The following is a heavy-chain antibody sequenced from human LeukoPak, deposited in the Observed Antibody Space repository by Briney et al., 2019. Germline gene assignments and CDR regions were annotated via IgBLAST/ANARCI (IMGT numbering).Heavy chain of an antibody. D-gene: IGHD1-1*01. CDR2: IYNSGSYI. J-gene: IGHJ4*02. Sequence: GGSLRLSCAASGFTFSSYSMNWVRQAPGKGLEWVSSIYNSGSYIYYADLVKGRFTISRDNAKNSLYLHMNSLRAEDTAVYYCARSGLFGRTGTWHYFDYWGQGTLDTLSS. CDR1: GFTFSSYS. V-gene: IGHV3-21*01. CDR3: ARSGLFGRTGTWHYFDY.